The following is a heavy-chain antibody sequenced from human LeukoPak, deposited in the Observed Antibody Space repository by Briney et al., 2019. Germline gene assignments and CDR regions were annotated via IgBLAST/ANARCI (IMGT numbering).Heavy chain of an antibody. CDR1: GLIFSSYA. CDR3: ASALYSSSGSLTAISYMDV. J-gene: IGHJ6*03. D-gene: IGHD6-13*01. V-gene: IGHV3-23*01. CDR2: LSGSGDST. Sequence: GGSLRLSCAASGLIFSSYAMSWVRQAPGKGLEWVSGLSGSGDSTYYTDSVKGRFTISRDNSKNTLYLQMSSLRVEDTAVYYCASALYSSSGSLTAISYMDVWGKGTTVTVSS.